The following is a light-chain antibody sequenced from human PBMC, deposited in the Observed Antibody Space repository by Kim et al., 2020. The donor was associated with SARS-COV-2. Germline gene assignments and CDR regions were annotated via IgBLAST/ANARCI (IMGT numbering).Light chain of an antibody. CDR3: QKCDSAPWT. J-gene: IGKJ1*01. CDR1: QDISNY. Sequence: ASVGEGVTSTCRASQDISNYLAWFQLKPGKAPKLLIYAASALQPGVPSRFSGSGSGTDFTLTVTSLQPEDVATYYCQKCDSAPWTFGQGTKVEIK. CDR2: AAS. V-gene: IGKV1-27*01.